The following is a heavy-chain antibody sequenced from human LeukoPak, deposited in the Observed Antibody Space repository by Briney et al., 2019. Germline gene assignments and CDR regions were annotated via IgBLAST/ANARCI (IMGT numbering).Heavy chain of an antibody. CDR2: IYSGGST. V-gene: IGHV3-66*01. Sequence: GGSLRLSCEASGFSFSIYNMSWVRQAPGKGLEWVSVIYSGGSTYYADSVKGRFTISRDNSRNTLYLQMNSLRAEDTAVYYCARIDYGMDVWGQGTTVTVSS. CDR1: GFSFSIYN. J-gene: IGHJ6*02. CDR3: ARIDYGMDV.